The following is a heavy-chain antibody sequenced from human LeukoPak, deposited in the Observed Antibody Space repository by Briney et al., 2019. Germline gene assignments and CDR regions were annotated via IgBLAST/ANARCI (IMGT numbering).Heavy chain of an antibody. CDR1: GFIFSTYG. Sequence: QSGGSLRLSCAASGFIFSTYGMYWVRQAPGKGLEWVAFIRHDGSIKNYADSVKGRSTISRDNSKNTLYLQMNSLGAEDTAVYYCAKDSLADIDYWGQGTLVTVSS. CDR2: IRHDGSIK. J-gene: IGHJ4*02. CDR3: AKDSLADIDY. D-gene: IGHD3-16*01. V-gene: IGHV3-30*02.